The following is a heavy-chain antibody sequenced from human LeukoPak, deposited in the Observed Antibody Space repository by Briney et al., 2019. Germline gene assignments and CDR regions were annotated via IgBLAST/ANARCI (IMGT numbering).Heavy chain of an antibody. CDR1: GFTFGDYA. Sequence: GGSLRLSCTASGFTFGDYAMSWFRQAPGKGLEGVGFIRSKAYGGTTEYAASVKGRFTISRDDSKSIAYLQMNSLKTEDTAVYYCTRGPWELLRFDYWSQGTLVTVSS. CDR2: IRSKAYGGTT. J-gene: IGHJ4*02. V-gene: IGHV3-49*03. D-gene: IGHD1-26*01. CDR3: TRGPWELLRFDY.